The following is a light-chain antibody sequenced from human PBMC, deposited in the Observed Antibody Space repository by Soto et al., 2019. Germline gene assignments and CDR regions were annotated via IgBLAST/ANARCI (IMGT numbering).Light chain of an antibody. J-gene: IGKJ4*01. Sequence: DIQMTQSPPTLSACVGDRVTITCRASQNMNNWLAWYQQKPGEAPKLLIYGASRLESGVPSRFSGSGSGTEFTLTISSLLPDDFATYYCQHYNGPFCGGTRVEIK. V-gene: IGKV1-5*03. CDR2: GAS. CDR1: QNMNNW. CDR3: QHYNGP.